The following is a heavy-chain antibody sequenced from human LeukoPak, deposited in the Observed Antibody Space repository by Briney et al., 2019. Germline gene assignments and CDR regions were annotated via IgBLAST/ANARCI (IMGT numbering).Heavy chain of an antibody. V-gene: IGHV3-64*01. Sequence: PGGSLRLPCAASGFTFSDYTMRWVRQAPGKRLEFVSAITSSGGNIHYANSVKGRFTISRDNSKNSLYLQMGGLRTEDMAVYHCARVKAGATISDFYYYYMDVWGKGTTVTVSS. CDR3: ARVKAGATISDFYYYYMDV. CDR1: GFTFSDYT. CDR2: ITSSGGNI. D-gene: IGHD1-26*01. J-gene: IGHJ6*03.